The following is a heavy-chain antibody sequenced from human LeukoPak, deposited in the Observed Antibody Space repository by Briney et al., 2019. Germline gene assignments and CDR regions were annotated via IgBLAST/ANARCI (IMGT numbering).Heavy chain of an antibody. CDR3: AIETWPDNVYFDY. Sequence: GGSVTLSCAASGFTFNSYSMMWARQAPGEGREWVSSISSSSSYIYYADSVKGRFTISRDNVKNSLYLQMNSLTAEDTGGYYCAIETWPDNVYFDYWGQGTLVTVSS. V-gene: IGHV3-21*01. CDR1: GFTFNSYS. CDR2: ISSSSSYI. D-gene: IGHD1-14*01. J-gene: IGHJ4*02.